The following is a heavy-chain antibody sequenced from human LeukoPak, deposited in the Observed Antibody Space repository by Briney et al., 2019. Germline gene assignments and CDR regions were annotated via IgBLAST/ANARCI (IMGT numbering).Heavy chain of an antibody. CDR3: ARGEWLFGRWYYFHY. J-gene: IGHJ4*02. Sequence: GGALRVSCAASGFTFSSYRMSWVRQAPGKGVGWGANIKQDGSEKYYVDSVNGRFTISRDNAKNSLYLQMNSLRAEDTAVYYCARGEWLFGRWYYFHYWGQGTLVTVSS. V-gene: IGHV3-7*01. CDR1: GFTFSSYR. D-gene: IGHD3-3*01. CDR2: IKQDGSEK.